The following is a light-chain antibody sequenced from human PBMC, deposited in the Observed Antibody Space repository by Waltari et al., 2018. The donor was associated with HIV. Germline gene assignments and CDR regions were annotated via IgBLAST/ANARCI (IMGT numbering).Light chain of an antibody. CDR1: QNIGRA. CDR2: EAS. V-gene: IGKV1-12*01. CDR3: QQARNFPHT. Sequence: DIQMTQSPSSVSASVGGAVSISCRASQNIGRALAWYQLKPGRAPRLLIYEASRSDEGVPTRFKGSGSRSSFTLDITNLQPEDFAIYFCQQARNFPHTFAGGT. J-gene: IGKJ4*01.